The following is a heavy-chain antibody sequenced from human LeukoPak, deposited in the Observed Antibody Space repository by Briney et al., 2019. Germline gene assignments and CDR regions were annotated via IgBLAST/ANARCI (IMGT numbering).Heavy chain of an antibody. D-gene: IGHD3-3*01. CDR1: GFTFSSYA. CDR3: ARETSSDFWSGYSPNYFDY. CDR2: IWSDGNNK. J-gene: IGHJ4*02. Sequence: GGSLRLSCAASGFTFSSYAMRWVRQAPGKGLEWVAIIWSDGNNKYYADSVEGRFTISRDNSKNTLYLQMNSLRAEDTAVYYCARETSSDFWSGYSPNYFDYWGQGTLVTVSS. V-gene: IGHV3-30*02.